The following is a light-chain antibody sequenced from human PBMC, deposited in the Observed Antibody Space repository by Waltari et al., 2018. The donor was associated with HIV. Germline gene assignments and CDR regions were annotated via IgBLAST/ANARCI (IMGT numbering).Light chain of an antibody. Sequence: QSVLTQPPSVSRAPGQRVTISCTGNSSTIGAGYDVHWFQQLPGTAPKLLLYADDNRPPGVPDRCSGSKSGTSASLAITGLQAEDEADYYCRSYDSSLSGSFVFGTGTKVTVL. CDR2: ADD. CDR1: SSTIGAGYD. V-gene: IGLV1-40*01. CDR3: RSYDSSLSGSFV. J-gene: IGLJ1*01.